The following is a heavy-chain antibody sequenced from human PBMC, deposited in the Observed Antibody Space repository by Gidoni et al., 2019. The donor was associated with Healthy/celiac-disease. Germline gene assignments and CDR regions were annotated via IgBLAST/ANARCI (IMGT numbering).Heavy chain of an antibody. D-gene: IGHD2-15*01. V-gene: IGHV5-51*01. CDR2: IYPVDSYT. CDR1: GSSVTSSW. CDR3: ARRDGYCSGGSCQGYYGMDV. J-gene: IGHJ6*02. Sequence: EVQLVPSGAEVKKPGESLKISCKGSGSSVTSSWIGWVRQMPGKGLEWMGIIYPVDSYTRYSPSFQGQVTISADKSISTAYLQWSSLKASDTAMYYCARRDGYCSGGSCQGYYGMDVWGQGTTVTVSS.